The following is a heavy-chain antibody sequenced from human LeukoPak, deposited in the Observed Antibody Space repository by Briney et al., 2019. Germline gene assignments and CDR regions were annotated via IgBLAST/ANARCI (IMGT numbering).Heavy chain of an antibody. J-gene: IGHJ6*02. D-gene: IGHD2-2*02. CDR3: AKAVSCSSTSCYRSYGMDV. CDR1: GFTFSSYG. CDR2: ISGSGGRT. V-gene: IGHV3-23*01. Sequence: GGSLRLSCAASGFTFSSYGMSWVRQAPGKGLEWVSGISGSGGRTYYADSVKGRFTISRDNSKNTLYLQMNSLRAEDTAVYYCAKAVSCSSTSCYRSYGMDVWGQGTTVTVSS.